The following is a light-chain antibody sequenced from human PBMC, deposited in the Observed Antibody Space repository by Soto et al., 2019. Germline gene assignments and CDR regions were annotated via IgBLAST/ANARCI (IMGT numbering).Light chain of an antibody. CDR2: DND. Sequence: VLTQPPSVSAAPGQKVTVSCSGSRSNVGNNYVSWYQHLPGSAPKLLIYDNDKRPSGIPDRFSASKSGTSATLGITGLQTGDEADYYCEAWDSSLSAGVFGGGTKVTVL. J-gene: IGLJ3*02. CDR1: RSNVGNNY. CDR3: EAWDSSLSAGV. V-gene: IGLV1-51*01.